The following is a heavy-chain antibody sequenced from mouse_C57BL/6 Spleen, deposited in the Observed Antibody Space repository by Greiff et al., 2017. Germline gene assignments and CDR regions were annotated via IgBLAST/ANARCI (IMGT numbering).Heavy chain of an antibody. D-gene: IGHD2-4*01. CDR3: ARGGIKPLFDY. Sequence: DVKLVESGGGLVKPGGSLKLSCAASGFTFSSYAMSWVRQTPEKRLEWVATISDGGSYTYYPDNVKGRFTISRDNAKNNLYLQMSHLKSEDTAMYYCARGGIKPLFDYWGQGTTLTVSS. J-gene: IGHJ2*01. V-gene: IGHV5-4*03. CDR1: GFTFSSYA. CDR2: ISDGGSYT.